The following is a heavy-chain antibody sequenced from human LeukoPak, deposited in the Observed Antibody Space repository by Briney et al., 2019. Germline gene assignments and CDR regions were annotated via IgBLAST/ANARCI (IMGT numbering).Heavy chain of an antibody. J-gene: IGHJ4*02. CDR2: IYYSGGT. D-gene: IGHD3-22*01. Sequence: SETLSLTCSVSGGSISSYYWSWIRQPPGKGLEWIGYIYYSGGTNYNPSLKSRVTISVDTSKNQFSLRLSSVTAADTAVYYCARVTGYIVEDYFDYWGQGTLVTVSS. CDR3: ARVTGYIVEDYFDY. V-gene: IGHV4-59*01. CDR1: GGSISSYY.